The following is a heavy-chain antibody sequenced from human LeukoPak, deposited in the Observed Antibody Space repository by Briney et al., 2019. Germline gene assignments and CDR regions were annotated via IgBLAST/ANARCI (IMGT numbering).Heavy chain of an antibody. CDR3: ARDPLGDYYDKSYYFDY. V-gene: IGHV3-48*03. CDR1: GFTFDNYA. J-gene: IGHJ4*02. CDR2: ISSSGSTI. D-gene: IGHD3-22*01. Sequence: PGGSLRLSCAASGFTFDNYAMSWVRQAPGKGLEWVSYISSSGSTIYYADSVKGRFTISRDNAKNSLYLQMNSLRAEDTAVYYCARDPLGDYYDKSYYFDYWGQGTLVTVSS.